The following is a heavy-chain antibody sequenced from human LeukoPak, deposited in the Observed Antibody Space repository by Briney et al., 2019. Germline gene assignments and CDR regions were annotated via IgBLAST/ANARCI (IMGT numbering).Heavy chain of an antibody. CDR3: AGYGGDWYPDS. V-gene: IGHV4-34*01. J-gene: IGHJ4*02. Sequence: SETLSLTCAVYGGFDIYYWTIVRQPPGKGLEWIGETTFRGKTNYNPSLKGRVTISVDRTTQQFSLKLTSVTVADTAVYYCAGYGGDWYPDSWGQGTLVIVSS. CDR1: GGFDIYY. D-gene: IGHD2-21*02. CDR2: TTFRGKT.